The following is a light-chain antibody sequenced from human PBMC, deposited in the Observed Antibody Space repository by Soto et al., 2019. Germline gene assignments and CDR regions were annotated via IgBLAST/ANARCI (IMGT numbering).Light chain of an antibody. CDR3: ASWDDSLSGVV. CDR1: TSNLGSNF. J-gene: IGLJ3*02. CDR2: RNL. V-gene: IGLV1-47*01. Sequence: QSVLTQPPSASGTPGQTVTISCSGSTSNLGSNFIYWYQQLPGSAPKLLISRNLQRHSGVPDRFSGSKSGTSGSLVISGLRSEDEAYYHCASWDDSLSGVVFGGGTKVTVL.